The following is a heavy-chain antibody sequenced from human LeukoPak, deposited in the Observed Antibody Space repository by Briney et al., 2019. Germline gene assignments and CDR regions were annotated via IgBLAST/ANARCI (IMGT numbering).Heavy chain of an antibody. Sequence: ASVKVSCKASGGTSNSHAISWVRQAPGQGLEWMGRIIPNLGTTNRAQNFQDRVTLTADKSTNTAYMELTSLTSDDTAVYYCATTNDGGGYQWGDFFDFSGQGTLVTVSS. CDR2: IIPNLGTT. D-gene: IGHD3-22*01. CDR1: GGTSNSHA. J-gene: IGHJ4*02. CDR3: ATTNDGGGYQWGDFFDF. V-gene: IGHV1-69*04.